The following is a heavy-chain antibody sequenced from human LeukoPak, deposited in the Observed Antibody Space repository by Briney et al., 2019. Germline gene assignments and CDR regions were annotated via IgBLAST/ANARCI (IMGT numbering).Heavy chain of an antibody. CDR1: GGSFSGYY. J-gene: IGHJ4*02. Sequence: SETLSLTCAVHGGSFSGYYWSWIRQPPGKGLEWIGEINHSGSTNYNPSLKSRVTISVDTSKNQFSLKLSSVTAADTAVYYCARLSRGYSYGYNWGQGTLVTVSS. CDR2: INHSGST. V-gene: IGHV4-34*01. D-gene: IGHD5-18*01. CDR3: ARLSRGYSYGYN.